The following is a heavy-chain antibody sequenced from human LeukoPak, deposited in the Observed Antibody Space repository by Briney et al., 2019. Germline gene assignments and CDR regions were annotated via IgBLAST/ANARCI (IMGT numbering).Heavy chain of an antibody. Sequence: SETLSLTCTVSGGSIRSYYWSWIRQPPGKGLEWIGYIYYSGSTNYNPSLKSRVSISVDTSKNQFSLKLSSVTAADTAGYYCARTGSTVTMLYPFDHWGQGALVTVSS. D-gene: IGHD4-17*01. J-gene: IGHJ4*02. CDR2: IYYSGST. CDR3: ARTGSTVTMLYPFDH. V-gene: IGHV4-59*01. CDR1: GGSIRSYY.